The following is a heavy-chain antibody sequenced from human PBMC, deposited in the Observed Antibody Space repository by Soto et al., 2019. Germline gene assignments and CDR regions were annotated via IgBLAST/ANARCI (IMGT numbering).Heavy chain of an antibody. J-gene: IGHJ6*02. CDR3: ARRLGTPTIAAYYYYYGMDV. CDR2: IDPSDSYT. Sequence: GESLKISCKGSGYSFTSYWISWVRQMPFKGLEWMGRIDPSDSYTNYSPSFQGHVTISADKSISTAYLQWSSLKASDTAMYYCARRLGTPTIAAYYYYYGMDVWGQGTTVTVSS. V-gene: IGHV5-10-1*01. CDR1: GYSFTSYW. D-gene: IGHD6-13*01.